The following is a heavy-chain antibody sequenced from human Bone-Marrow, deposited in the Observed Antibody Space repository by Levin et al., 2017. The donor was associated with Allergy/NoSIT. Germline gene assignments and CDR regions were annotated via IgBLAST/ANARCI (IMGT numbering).Heavy chain of an antibody. D-gene: IGHD3-22*01. CDR3: ARDRRISSGYYSDAFDL. Sequence: LAGGSLRLSCAASGFTFSRKTMHWVRQAPGKGLEWLSSISSASVTIFYADAVQGRFTISRDNAMNALYLQMNSLKDEDTAVYFCARDRRISSGYYSDAFDLWGQGTMVTVSS. J-gene: IGHJ3*01. V-gene: IGHV3-48*02. CDR1: GFTFSRKT. CDR2: ISSASVTI.